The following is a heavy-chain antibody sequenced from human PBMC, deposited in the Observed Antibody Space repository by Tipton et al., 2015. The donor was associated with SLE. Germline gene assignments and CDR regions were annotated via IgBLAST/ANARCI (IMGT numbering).Heavy chain of an antibody. CDR2: IYYSAST. CDR1: GGSTSSYY. J-gene: IGHJ4*02. D-gene: IGHD6-19*01. V-gene: IGHV4-59*01. Sequence: TLSLTCTVSGGSTSSYYWSWIRQPPGKGLEWIGYIYYSASTHYNPSLKRRVTISVDTSKNQFSLKLSSVTAADTAVYYFAGVGGGYSSGWYDYWGQGTLVTVSS. CDR3: AGVGGGYSSGWYDY.